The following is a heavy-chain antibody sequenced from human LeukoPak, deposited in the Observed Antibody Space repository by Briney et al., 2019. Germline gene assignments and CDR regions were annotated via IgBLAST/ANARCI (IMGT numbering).Heavy chain of an antibody. V-gene: IGHV4-34*01. D-gene: IGHD5-18*01. CDR3: ARRSVAVDTAMVTD. CDR1: GGSISGYY. J-gene: IGHJ4*02. Sequence: PSETLSLSCTVSGGSISGYYWSWIRQPPGKGLEWVGEINHSGSTNYNPSLKSRVTISVDTSKNQFSLKLSSVTAADTAVYYCARRSVAVDTAMVTDWGQGTLVTVSS. CDR2: INHSGST.